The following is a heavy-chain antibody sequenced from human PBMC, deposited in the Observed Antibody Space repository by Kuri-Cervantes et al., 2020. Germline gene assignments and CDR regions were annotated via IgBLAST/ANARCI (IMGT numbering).Heavy chain of an antibody. Sequence: SVKVSCKASGGTFSSYAISWVRQAPGQGLEWMGGIIPIFGTANYAQKFQGRVTITADESTSTAYMELSSLRSEDTAVYYCAREGVNYDILTGYYMRSNFDYWGQGTLVTVSS. CDR3: AREGVNYDILTGYYMRSNFDY. CDR2: IIPIFGTA. CDR1: GGTFSSYA. V-gene: IGHV1-69*13. D-gene: IGHD3-9*01. J-gene: IGHJ4*02.